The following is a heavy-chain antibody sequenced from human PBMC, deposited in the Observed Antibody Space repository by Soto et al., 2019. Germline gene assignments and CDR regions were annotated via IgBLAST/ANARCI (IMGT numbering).Heavy chain of an antibody. V-gene: IGHV3-23*01. CDR3: AKDYYDSRGYSLY. CDR1: GGSISSYY. CDR2: ISGGGGAT. D-gene: IGHD3-22*01. Sequence: ETLSLTCTVSGGSISSYYWSWVRQAPGKGLEWVSAISGGGGATYYADSVKSRFTISRDNSKSTLYLQMNSLRAEDTAVYYCAKDYYDSRGYSLYWGQGTLVTVSS. J-gene: IGHJ4*02.